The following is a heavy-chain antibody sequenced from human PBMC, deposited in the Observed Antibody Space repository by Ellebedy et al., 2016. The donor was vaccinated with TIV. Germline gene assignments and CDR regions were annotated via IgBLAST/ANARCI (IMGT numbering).Heavy chain of an antibody. CDR1: RFTFDDHA. V-gene: IGHV3-9*01. Sequence: SLKISCAASRFTFDDHAMHWVRQAPGKGLEWVSGINWNSGRIEYADSVKGRFTISRDNAKNSLYLQMNSLRPEDTALYYCVKSIGVTVMGAAGFDYWGQGTLVTVSS. D-gene: IGHD4-17*01. CDR2: INWNSGRI. J-gene: IGHJ4*02. CDR3: VKSIGVTVMGAAGFDY.